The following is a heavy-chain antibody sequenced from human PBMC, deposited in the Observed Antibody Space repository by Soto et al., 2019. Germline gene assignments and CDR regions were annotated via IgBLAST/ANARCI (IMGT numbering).Heavy chain of an antibody. J-gene: IGHJ6*02. D-gene: IGHD6-13*01. CDR1: GFTFSSYG. CDR3: AKGREQQLVRIGMDV. Sequence: QVQLVESGGGVVQPGRSLILSCAASGFTFSSYGTHWVRQAPGKGLEWVAVISFDGINKYYADSVKGRFTISRDNSKNTLYLQMDSPRAEDTAVYYCAKGREQQLVRIGMDVWGQGTTVTVCS. CDR2: ISFDGINK. V-gene: IGHV3-30*18.